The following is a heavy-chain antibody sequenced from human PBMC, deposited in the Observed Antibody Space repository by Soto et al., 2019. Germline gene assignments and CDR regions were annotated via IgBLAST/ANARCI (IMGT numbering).Heavy chain of an antibody. CDR3: ARNKVLRFDCYFDY. CDR2: VSRYGSTK. J-gene: IGHJ4*02. D-gene: IGHD3-3*01. V-gene: IGHV3-30*09. CDR1: GFIFNNYG. Sequence: QVQLVESGGGVVQPGRSLRLSCSVSGFIFNNYGIHWVRQAPGKGLEWVTVVSRYGSTKYYTDCVKGRFAISRDNSKNTVSLQMNSLGPEVTARYDCARNKVLRFDCYFDYWGQGTLVTFSS.